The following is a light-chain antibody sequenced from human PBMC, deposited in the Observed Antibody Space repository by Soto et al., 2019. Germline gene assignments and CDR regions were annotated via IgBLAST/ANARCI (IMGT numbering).Light chain of an antibody. V-gene: IGKV3-20*01. Sequence: EIVLTQSPGTLSLSPGERATLSCRASQSVSSSYLAWYQQKPGQAPRLLIYDASSRATGIPDRFSGSGSGTDFTLTIPRLEPEDFAVYYCLQYGSSVWTFGQGTKVDIK. CDR2: DAS. J-gene: IGKJ1*01. CDR1: QSVSSSY. CDR3: LQYGSSVWT.